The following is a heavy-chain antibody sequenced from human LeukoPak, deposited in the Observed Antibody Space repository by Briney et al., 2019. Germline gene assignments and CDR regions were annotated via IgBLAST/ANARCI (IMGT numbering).Heavy chain of an antibody. D-gene: IGHD3-10*01. Sequence: GESLKISCKGSGYSFSSYYIGWVRQMPGKGLEWMGVIYPDDSDIRYSPSLQGQVTISADKSISTAYLQWSSLEASDTAMYYCARRPSGSYYRDDAFDIWGQGTMVTVSS. CDR3: ARRPSGSYYRDDAFDI. CDR1: GYSFSSYY. CDR2: IYPDDSDI. J-gene: IGHJ3*02. V-gene: IGHV5-51*01.